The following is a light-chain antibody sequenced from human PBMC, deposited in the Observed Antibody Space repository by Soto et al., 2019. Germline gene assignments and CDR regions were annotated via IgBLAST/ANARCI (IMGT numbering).Light chain of an antibody. J-gene: IGLJ3*02. CDR1: SSNIGANYD. Sequence: QSVLTQPPSVSGAPGQTVTISCTGSSSNIGANYDVHWYQQRPGTAPKLLIFGNNNRPSGVPDRFSGSRSGTSASLAISGLQSEDEADYYCAAWDDSLNVWVFGGGTKVTVL. V-gene: IGLV1-40*01. CDR2: GNN. CDR3: AAWDDSLNVWV.